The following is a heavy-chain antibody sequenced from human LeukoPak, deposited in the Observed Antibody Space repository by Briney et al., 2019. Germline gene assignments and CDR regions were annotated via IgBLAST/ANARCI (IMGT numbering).Heavy chain of an antibody. CDR3: ARGSFSVVRGEADGIYFDY. CDR1: GGSINSDTHS. D-gene: IGHD3-10*01. Sequence: PSETLSLTCTVSGGSINSDTHSWSWIRQHPGKGLECIGCTYYNGKIYYNPSLKSRVTISTDTSKTQFSLKVNSMTAADTAIYFCARGSFSVVRGEADGIYFDYWGQGALVTVSS. V-gene: IGHV4-31*02. CDR2: TYYNGKI. J-gene: IGHJ4*02.